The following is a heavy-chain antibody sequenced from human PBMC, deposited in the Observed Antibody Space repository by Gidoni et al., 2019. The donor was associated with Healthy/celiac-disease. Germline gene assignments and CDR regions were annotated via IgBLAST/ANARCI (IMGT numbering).Heavy chain of an antibody. D-gene: IGHD6-13*01. Sequence: EVQLVESGGVVVQPGGSLMPSCPASGFTFDDYTMHWVRQAPGKGLEWVSLISWDGGSTYYADSVKGRFTISRDNSKNSLYLQMNSLRTEDTALYYCAKAISAAGTSSFDYWGQGTLVTVSS. CDR2: ISWDGGST. CDR3: AKAISAAGTSSFDY. CDR1: GFTFDDYT. J-gene: IGHJ4*02. V-gene: IGHV3-43*01.